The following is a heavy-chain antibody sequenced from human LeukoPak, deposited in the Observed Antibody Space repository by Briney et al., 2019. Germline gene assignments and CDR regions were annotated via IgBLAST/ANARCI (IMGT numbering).Heavy chain of an antibody. V-gene: IGHV1-8*01. CDR2: MNPNSGNT. D-gene: IGHD3-22*01. Sequence: ASVKVSCKASGYTFTSYDINWVRQATGQGLEWMGWMNPNSGNTGYAQKFQGRVTMTRNTSISTAYMELSSLRSEDTAVYYCARDPIASYYYDSSGYYPDENWFDPWGQGTLVTVS. CDR1: GYTFTSYD. CDR3: ARDPIASYYYDSSGYYPDENWFDP. J-gene: IGHJ5*02.